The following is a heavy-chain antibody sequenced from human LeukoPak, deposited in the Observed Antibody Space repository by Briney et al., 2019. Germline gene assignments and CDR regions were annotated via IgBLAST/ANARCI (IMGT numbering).Heavy chain of an antibody. J-gene: IGHJ4*02. Sequence: ASVKVSCKASGYTFTSYGISWVRQAPGQGLEWMGWISAYNGNTNYAQKLQGRVTMTTDTSTSTAYMELRSLRSDDTAVYYCARDVAHCSGSSCYSVGNPDFWGQGTLVTVAS. CDR2: ISAYNGNT. V-gene: IGHV1-18*01. D-gene: IGHD2-15*01. CDR1: GYTFTSYG. CDR3: ARDVAHCSGSSCYSVGNPDF.